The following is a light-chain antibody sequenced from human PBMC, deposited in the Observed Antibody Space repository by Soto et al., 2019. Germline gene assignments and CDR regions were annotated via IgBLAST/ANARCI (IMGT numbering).Light chain of an antibody. Sequence: QSVLTQPPSVSAAPGQRVTISCSGSSSNIVNNYVSWYQQLPGTAPKLLIYDNYKRPSGIPDRFSGSTSGTSATLAIAGLQTGDEADYYCDSWDNSLSVVLFGGGTKVTVL. J-gene: IGLJ2*01. V-gene: IGLV1-51*01. CDR3: DSWDNSLSVVL. CDR2: DNY. CDR1: SSNIVNNY.